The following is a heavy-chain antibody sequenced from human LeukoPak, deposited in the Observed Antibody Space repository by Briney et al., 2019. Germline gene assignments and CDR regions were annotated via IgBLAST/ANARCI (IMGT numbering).Heavy chain of an antibody. D-gene: IGHD2-2*01. V-gene: IGHV1-2*02. CDR3: ARDTPHYCSSTSCPFDY. CDR2: INPNSGGT. J-gene: IGHJ4*02. Sequence: ASVKVSCKASGYTFTGYYMHWVRQAPGQGLEWMGWINPNSGGTNYAQKFQGRVTMTRDTSISTAYMELSRLRSDDTAVYYCARDTPHYCSSTSCPFDYWGQGTLVTVSS. CDR1: GYTFTGYY.